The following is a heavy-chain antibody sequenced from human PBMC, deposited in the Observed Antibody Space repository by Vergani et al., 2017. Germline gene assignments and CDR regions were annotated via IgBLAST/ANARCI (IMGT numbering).Heavy chain of an antibody. CDR2: ISSGSSYI. Sequence: EVQLVESGGGLVKPGESPRLSCVASGFTFGSYSMIWVRQAPGKGLEWVSSISSGSSYIYYADSVKGRFTISRDNAKNSLYLQMNSLRTQDTAVYYCAKAGSVTSGSLQYNFYMDVWGKGTTVTVS. CDR1: GFTFGSYS. CDR3: AKAGSVTSGSLQYNFYMDV. J-gene: IGHJ6*03. D-gene: IGHD3-10*01. V-gene: IGHV3-21*01.